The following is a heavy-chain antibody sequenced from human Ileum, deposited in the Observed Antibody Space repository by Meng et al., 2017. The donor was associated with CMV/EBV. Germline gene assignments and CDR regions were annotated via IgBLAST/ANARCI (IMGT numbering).Heavy chain of an antibody. J-gene: IGHJ5*02. D-gene: IGHD6-13*01. CDR1: GASISSGDYY. V-gene: IGHV4-30-4*08. Sequence: VLPSVSRRVLVHPSQTLSLSCTVSGASISSGDYYWSWIRQPPGKGLEWIGYIFFSGNTYYNPSLNNRVIISIDTPRNQFSLKVDSVTAADTAVYYCARFRIAALGNLFDPWGHGTLVTVSS. CDR3: ARFRIAALGNLFDP. CDR2: IFFSGNT.